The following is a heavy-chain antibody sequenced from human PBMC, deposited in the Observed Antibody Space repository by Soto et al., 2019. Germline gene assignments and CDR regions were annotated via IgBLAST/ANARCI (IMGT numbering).Heavy chain of an antibody. Sequence: EVQLLESGGGLVQPGGSLRLSCAASGFTFSSYAMSWVRQAPGKGLEWVSAISGSGGSTYYADSVKGRFTISRDNSKNRLNLRMNSLRAEDTAVYYCAKDGWADGYCSGGSCHPWGQGTLVTVSS. CDR3: AKDGWADGYCSGGSCHP. CDR2: ISGSGGST. J-gene: IGHJ5*02. V-gene: IGHV3-23*01. CDR1: GFTFSSYA. D-gene: IGHD2-15*01.